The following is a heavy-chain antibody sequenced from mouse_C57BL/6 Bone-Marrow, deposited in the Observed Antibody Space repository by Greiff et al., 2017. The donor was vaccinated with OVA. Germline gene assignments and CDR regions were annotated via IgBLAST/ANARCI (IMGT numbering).Heavy chain of an antibody. V-gene: IGHV1-82*01. Sequence: QVQLKESGPELVKPGASVKISCKASGYAFSSSWMNWVKQRPGKGLEWIGRIYPGDGDTNYNGKFKGKATLTADKSSSTAYMQLSSLTSEDSAVYFCARRQLRSYAMDYWGQGTSVTVSS. CDR3: ARRQLRSYAMDY. CDR1: GYAFSSSW. D-gene: IGHD3-2*02. CDR2: IYPGDGDT. J-gene: IGHJ4*01.